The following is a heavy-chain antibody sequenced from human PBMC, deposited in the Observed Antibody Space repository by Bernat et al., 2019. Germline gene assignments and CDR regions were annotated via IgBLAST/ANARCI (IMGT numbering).Heavy chain of an antibody. J-gene: IGHJ4*02. CDR2: IYYSGST. V-gene: IGHV4-59*01. CDR1: GGSISSYY. D-gene: IGHD1-26*01. Sequence: QVQLQESGPGLVKPSETLSLTCTVSGGSISSYYWSWIRQPPGKGLEWIGYIYYSGSTNYNPSLKSRVTISVDTSKNQFSLKLSSVTAADTAVYYCAKAPSGELAPPFDYWGQGTLVTVSS. CDR3: AKAPSGELAPPFDY.